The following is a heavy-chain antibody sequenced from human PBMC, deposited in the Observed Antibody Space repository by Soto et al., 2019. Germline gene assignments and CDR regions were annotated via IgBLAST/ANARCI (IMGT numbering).Heavy chain of an antibody. Sequence: EVQLLDSGGGLVQPGGSLRLSCAASGFTFSSYAMNWVRQAPGKGLEWVSVISGSGDSTYYADSVKGRFTISRDNSKNTLYLQMNSLGTEDTAVYYCARRGPGTYFDYWGQGPRVTVSS. D-gene: IGHD6-13*01. CDR2: ISGSGDST. V-gene: IGHV3-23*01. CDR1: GFTFSSYA. J-gene: IGHJ4*02. CDR3: ARRGPGTYFDY.